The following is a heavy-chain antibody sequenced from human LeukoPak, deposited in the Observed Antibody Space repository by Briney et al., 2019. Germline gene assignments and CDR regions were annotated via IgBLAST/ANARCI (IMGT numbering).Heavy chain of an antibody. CDR3: TTTNPQYYYDSSGYYLHY. CDR1: GFTLNRYW. J-gene: IGHJ4*02. D-gene: IGHD3-22*01. CDR2: IKSKTDGGTT. V-gene: IGHV3-15*01. Sequence: GGSLRLSCVASGFTLNRYWMNCVRQAPGKGLEWVGRIKSKTDGGTTDYAAPVKGRFTISRDDSKNTLYLQMNSLNIEDTAVYYCTTTNPQYYYDSSGYYLHYWGQGTLVTVSS.